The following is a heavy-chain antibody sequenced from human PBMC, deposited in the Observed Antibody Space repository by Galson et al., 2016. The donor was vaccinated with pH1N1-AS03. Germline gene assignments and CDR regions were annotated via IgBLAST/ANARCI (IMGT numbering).Heavy chain of an antibody. J-gene: IGHJ4*02. CDR2: FIPIFGTA. CDR3: ARDNYYDTRAFYGHFDF. D-gene: IGHD3-22*01. Sequence: SVKVSCKASEGTFSNFGISWVRQAPGQGLEWMGGFIPIFGTANVAQKFKGRVTITADNLELSSLRSDDTAVYYCARDNYYDTRAFYGHFDFWGQGTLLVVSS. CDR1: EGTFSNFG. V-gene: IGHV1-69*06.